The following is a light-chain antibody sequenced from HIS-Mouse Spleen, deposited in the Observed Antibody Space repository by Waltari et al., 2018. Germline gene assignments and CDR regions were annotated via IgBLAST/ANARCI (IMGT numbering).Light chain of an antibody. CDR3: YSTDSSGNHRV. Sequence: SYELTQPPSVSVSPGQTARIPCSGDALPKKYAYWYQQNSGQAPVLVIYEESKRPSGTPEGFAGSSSGTMATLTISGAQVEDEADYYCYSTDSSGNHRVFGGGTKLTVL. V-gene: IGLV3-10*01. CDR2: EES. J-gene: IGLJ2*01. CDR1: ALPKKY.